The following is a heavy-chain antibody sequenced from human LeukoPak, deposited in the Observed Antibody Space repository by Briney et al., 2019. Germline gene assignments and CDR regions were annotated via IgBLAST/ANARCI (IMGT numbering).Heavy chain of an antibody. CDR2: ISAYNGNT. J-gene: IGHJ4*02. D-gene: IGHD5-12*01. CDR3: ARDRRDIVATIGLDC. CDR1: GYTFTSYG. Sequence: ASVKVSCKASGYTFTSYGISWVRQAPGQGLEWMGWISAYNGNTNYAQKLQGRVTMTTDTSTSTAYMELRSLRSDDTAVYYCARDRRDIVATIGLDCWGQGTLVTVSS. V-gene: IGHV1-18*01.